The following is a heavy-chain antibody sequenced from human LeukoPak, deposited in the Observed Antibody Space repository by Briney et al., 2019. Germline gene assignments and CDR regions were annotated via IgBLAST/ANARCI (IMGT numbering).Heavy chain of an antibody. J-gene: IGHJ6*02. D-gene: IGHD2-2*01. V-gene: IGHV4-34*01. CDR2: INHSGST. CDR1: DGSFSGYY. Sequence: SETLSLTCAVYDGSFSGYYWSWIRQPPGKGLEWIGEINHSGSTNYNPSLKSRVTISVDTSKNQFSLKLSSVTAADTAVYYCARGLLLGYCSSTSCYSGMDVWGQGTTVTVSS. CDR3: ARGLLLGYCSSTSCYSGMDV.